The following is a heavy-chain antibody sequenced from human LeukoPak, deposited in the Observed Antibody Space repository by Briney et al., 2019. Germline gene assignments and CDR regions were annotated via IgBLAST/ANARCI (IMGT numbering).Heavy chain of an antibody. CDR3: ARDTYYYYGSGSSDYYMDV. CDR1: GGSISSYY. D-gene: IGHD3-10*01. J-gene: IGHJ6*03. Sequence: PSETLSLTCTVSGGSISSYYWSWIRQPPGKGLEWIGYIYYSGSTNYNPSLKSRVTISVDTSKNQFSLKLSSVTAADTAVYYCARDTYYYYGSGSSDYYMDVWGKGTTVTISS. V-gene: IGHV4-59*01. CDR2: IYYSGST.